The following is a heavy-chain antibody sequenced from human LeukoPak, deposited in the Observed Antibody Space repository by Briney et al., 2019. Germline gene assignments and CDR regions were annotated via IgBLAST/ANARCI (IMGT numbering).Heavy chain of an antibody. CDR3: ARDFVVGATTGPLDY. Sequence: PGGSLRLSCAASGFTFSDYYMSWIRQAPGKGLEWVSYISSSSSYTNYADSVKGRFSISRDNAKNSLYLQMNSLRAEDTAVYYCARDFVVGATTGPLDYWGQGTLVTVSS. V-gene: IGHV3-11*05. D-gene: IGHD1-26*01. CDR2: ISSSSSYT. J-gene: IGHJ4*02. CDR1: GFTFSDYY.